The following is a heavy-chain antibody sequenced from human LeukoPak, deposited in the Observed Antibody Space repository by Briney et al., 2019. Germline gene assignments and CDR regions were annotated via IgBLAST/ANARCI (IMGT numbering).Heavy chain of an antibody. V-gene: IGHV3-74*01. J-gene: IGHJ6*03. CDR2: INTDGSST. Sequence: GGSLRLSCAASGFTFSSYWMHWVRQAPGKGLVWVSRINTDGSSTSYADSVKGRFTISRDNAKNTLYLQMNSLRAEDTAVSYCARQSSSSSFDYYYYYYMDVWGKGTTVTVSS. CDR3: ARQSSSSSFDYYYYYYMDV. D-gene: IGHD6-13*01. CDR1: GFTFSSYW.